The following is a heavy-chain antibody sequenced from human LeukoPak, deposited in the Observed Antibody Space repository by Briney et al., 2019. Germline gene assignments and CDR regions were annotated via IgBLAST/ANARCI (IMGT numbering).Heavy chain of an antibody. CDR2: IRSKAYDGTT. D-gene: IGHD5-18*01. Sequence: GGSLRLSGTASGFTFGDYAMSWFRQAPGKGLEWVGFIRSKAYDGTTEYAASVKGRFTISRDDSKSIAYLQMNSLKTEDTAVYYCTRSRGYSYGYSDYWGQGTLVTVSS. V-gene: IGHV3-49*03. CDR3: TRSRGYSYGYSDY. CDR1: GFTFGDYA. J-gene: IGHJ4*02.